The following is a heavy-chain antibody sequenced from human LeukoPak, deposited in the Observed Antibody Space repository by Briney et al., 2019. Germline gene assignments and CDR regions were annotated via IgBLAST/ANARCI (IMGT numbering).Heavy chain of an antibody. CDR1: GGSISSSSYY. V-gene: IGHV4-39*01. J-gene: IGHJ4*02. CDR3: ARPISSGWPITYAD. CDR2: IYYSGST. D-gene: IGHD6-19*01. Sequence: SETLSLTCTVSGGSISSSSYYWCWIRQPPGKGLEWIGSIYYSGSTYYNPSLKSRVTISVDTSKNQFSLKLSSVTAADTAVYYCARPISSGWPITYADWGQGTLVTVSS.